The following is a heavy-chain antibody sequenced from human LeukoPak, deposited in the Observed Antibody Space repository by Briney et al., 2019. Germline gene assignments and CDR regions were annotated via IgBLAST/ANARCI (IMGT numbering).Heavy chain of an antibody. CDR1: GGSISSYY. Sequence: PSETLSLTCTVSGGSISSYYWSWIRQPPGKGLEWIGYIYYSGSTNYNPSLKSRVTISVDTSKNQFSLKLSSVTAADTAVYYCARGALRYGDPSFDYWGQGTLVTVSS. CDR2: IYYSGST. V-gene: IGHV4-59*01. D-gene: IGHD4-17*01. J-gene: IGHJ4*02. CDR3: ARGALRYGDPSFDY.